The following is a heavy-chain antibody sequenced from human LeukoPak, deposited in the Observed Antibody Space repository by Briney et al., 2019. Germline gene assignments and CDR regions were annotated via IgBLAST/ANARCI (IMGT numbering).Heavy chain of an antibody. CDR3: ARVSYSYGYYYYYYMDV. J-gene: IGHJ6*03. Sequence: KTGGSLRLSCEASGFTFNTYSMNWARQAPGKGLEWVSSIDSSGGYMFYADSVKGRFIISRDNAKNSLYLQMNSLRAEDTAVYYCARVSYSYGYYYYYYMDVWGKGTTVTVSS. CDR2: IDSSGGYM. V-gene: IGHV3-21*01. D-gene: IGHD5-18*01. CDR1: GFTFNTYS.